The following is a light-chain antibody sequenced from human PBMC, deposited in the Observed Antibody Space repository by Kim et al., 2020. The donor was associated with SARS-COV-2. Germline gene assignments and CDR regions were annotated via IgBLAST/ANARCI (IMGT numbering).Light chain of an antibody. CDR1: QDIANS. CDR2: AAS. CDR3: QKYNTAPWT. Sequence: ASVGDGVTITCRASQDIANSLAWYQQKPGTVPKLLIYAASTLQSGVPSRFSGSGSGTEFTLTIGSLQTEDVATYYCQKYNTAPWTFGPGTKVDIK. J-gene: IGKJ1*01. V-gene: IGKV1-27*01.